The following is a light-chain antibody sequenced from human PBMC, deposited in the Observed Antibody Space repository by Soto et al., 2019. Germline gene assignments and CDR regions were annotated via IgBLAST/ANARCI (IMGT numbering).Light chain of an antibody. J-gene: IGLJ1*01. CDR2: GVS. CDR3: SAHTISSTLRV. CDR1: SSDVGGFNY. Sequence: QSALTQPASESGSPGQSITISGTGTSSDVGGFNYVSWYQQHSGKDPKLMIYGVSNRPSGVSNRFSGSKSGSTASLTISGLQADDEADFYCSAHTISSTLRVFGTGTKVSVL. V-gene: IGLV2-14*01.